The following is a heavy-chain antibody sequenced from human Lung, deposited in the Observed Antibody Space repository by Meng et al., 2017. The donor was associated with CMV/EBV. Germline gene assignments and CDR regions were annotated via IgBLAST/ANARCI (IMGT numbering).Heavy chain of an antibody. V-gene: IGHV1-2*02. CDR2: INPNSGGT. CDR1: GYTFTGYY. CDR3: ARDEYQLPPPENWFDP. Sequence: ASVXVSXKASGYTFTGYYMHWVRQAPGQGLEWMGWINPNSGGTNYAQKFQGRVTMTRDTSISTAYMELSRLRSDDTAVYYCARDEYQLPPPENWFDPWGQRTLVTVSS. J-gene: IGHJ5*02. D-gene: IGHD2-2*01.